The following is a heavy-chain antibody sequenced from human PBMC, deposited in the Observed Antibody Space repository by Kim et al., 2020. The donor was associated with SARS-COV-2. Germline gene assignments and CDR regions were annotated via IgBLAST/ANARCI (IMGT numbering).Heavy chain of an antibody. CDR3: ARGPVVYALAEYFQH. D-gene: IGHD2-8*02. CDR2: IYYSGST. J-gene: IGHJ1*01. Sequence: SETLSLTCTVSGGSISSYYWSWIRQPPGKGLEWIGYIYYSGSTNYNPSLKSRVTISVDTSKNQFSLKLSSVTAADTAVYYCARGPVVYALAEYFQHWGQGTLVTVSS. CDR1: GGSISSYY. V-gene: IGHV4-59*01.